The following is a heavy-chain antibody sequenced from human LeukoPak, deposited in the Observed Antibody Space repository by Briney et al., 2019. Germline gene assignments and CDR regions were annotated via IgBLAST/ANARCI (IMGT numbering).Heavy chain of an antibody. CDR1: GYSFTSYW. CDR3: ARLSDLNYDSSGPFDY. CDR2: IYPGDSDT. D-gene: IGHD3-22*01. J-gene: IGHJ4*02. Sequence: GESLKISCKGSGYSFTSYWIGWVRQMPGKGLEWMGIIYPGDSDTRYSRSFQGQVTISADKSISTAYLQWSSLKASDTDMYYCARLSDLNYDSSGPFDYWGQGTLVTVSS. V-gene: IGHV5-51*01.